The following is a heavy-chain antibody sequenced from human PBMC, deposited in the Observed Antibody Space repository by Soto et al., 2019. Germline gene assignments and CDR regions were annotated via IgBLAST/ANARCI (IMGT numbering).Heavy chain of an antibody. CDR2: INPNSGGT. CDR3: ARDTAAGDFWSGYYEIWFDP. Sequence: ASVKVSCKASGYTFTGYYMHWVRQAPGQGLEWMGWINPNSGGTNYAQKFQGWVTMTRDTSISTAYMELSRLRSDGTAVYYCARDTAAGDFWSGYYEIWFDPWGQGTLVTVSS. J-gene: IGHJ5*02. D-gene: IGHD3-3*01. CDR1: GYTFTGYY. V-gene: IGHV1-2*04.